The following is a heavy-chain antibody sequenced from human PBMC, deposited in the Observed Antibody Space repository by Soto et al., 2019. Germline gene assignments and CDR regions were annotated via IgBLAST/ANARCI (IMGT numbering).Heavy chain of an antibody. V-gene: IGHV3-7*01. D-gene: IGHD6-13*01. CDR2: INQDGTEQ. Sequence: PVGSLRLSCAASGFTFNSYWMSWVRQAPGKGLQWVASINQDGTEQHYVDSVRGRFTVSRDNVRNSMYLQVNSLRAEDTAVYYCARDHNSPGITGDNWGQGSLVTVSS. J-gene: IGHJ4*02. CDR3: ARDHNSPGITGDN. CDR1: GFTFNSYW.